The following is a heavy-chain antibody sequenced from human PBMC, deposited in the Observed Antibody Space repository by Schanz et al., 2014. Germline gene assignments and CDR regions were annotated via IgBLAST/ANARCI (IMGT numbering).Heavy chain of an antibody. J-gene: IGHJ6*02. V-gene: IGHV4-31*03. CDR1: GDSISSGGYY. Sequence: QVRLQESGPGLVRPSETLSLTCTVSGDSISSGGYYWDWIRLLPGKGLEWIGYISYSGSTSFNPSLKSRLTMSVDTSKNQFSLRLSSVTAADTAVYYCARHGGIPYYPMDVWGQGTTVTVSS. CDR3: ARHGGIPYYPMDV. D-gene: IGHD3-16*01. CDR2: ISYSGST.